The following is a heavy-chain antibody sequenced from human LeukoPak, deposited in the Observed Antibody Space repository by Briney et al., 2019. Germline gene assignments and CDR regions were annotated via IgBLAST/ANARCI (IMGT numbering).Heavy chain of an antibody. J-gene: IGHJ4*02. V-gene: IGHV1-18*01. Sequence: ASVKVSCRASGYTFTSYGISWVRQAPGQGLEWMGWISAYNGNTSYAQKFQGRVTMTRDTSTSTVYMELSSLRSEDTAVYYCARDLERGYSGYDFVSWGQGTLVTVSS. D-gene: IGHD5-12*01. CDR2: ISAYNGNT. CDR3: ARDLERGYSGYDFVS. CDR1: GYTFTSYG.